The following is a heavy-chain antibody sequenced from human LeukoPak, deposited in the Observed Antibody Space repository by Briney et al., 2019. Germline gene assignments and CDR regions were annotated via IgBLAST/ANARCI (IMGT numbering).Heavy chain of an antibody. CDR2: FYYSGST. J-gene: IGHJ5*02. D-gene: IGHD3-10*01. V-gene: IGHV4-59*01. CDR1: GGSISSYY. Sequence: PSQTLSLTCTVSGGSISSYYWSWIRQPPGKGLEWIGYFYYSGSTNYNPSLKSRVTISVDTSKNQFSLKLSSVTAADTAVYYCASTQKLRGLGPWGQGTLVTVSS. CDR3: ASTQKLRGLGP.